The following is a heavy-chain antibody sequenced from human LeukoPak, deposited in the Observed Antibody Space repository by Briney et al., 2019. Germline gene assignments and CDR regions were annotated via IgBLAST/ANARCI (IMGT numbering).Heavy chain of an antibody. Sequence: SETLSLTCAVYGGSFSGYYWSWIRQPPGKGLEWIGEINHSGSTYYNPSLKSRVTISLDTSKNQFSLKLTSVTAADTAVYYCARDESGYNYFDYWGQGTLVTVSS. CDR3: ARDESGYNYFDY. CDR1: GGSFSGYY. J-gene: IGHJ4*02. CDR2: INHSGST. V-gene: IGHV4-34*01. D-gene: IGHD5-12*01.